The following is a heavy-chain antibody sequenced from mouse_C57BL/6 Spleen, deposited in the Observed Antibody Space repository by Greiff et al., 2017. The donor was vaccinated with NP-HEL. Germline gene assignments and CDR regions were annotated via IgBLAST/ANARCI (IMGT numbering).Heavy chain of an antibody. CDR3: ARRDGDY. V-gene: IGHV1-18*01. CDR1: GFTFTDYN. Sequence: VQLQQSGPELVKPGASVKITCKASGFTFTDYNMDWVKQSHGKSLEWIGDISTNNGGTIYTQNFKGKATLTVDKTTTTAYMELRSLTSEDTSVYYCARRDGDYWGQGTTLTVSS. D-gene: IGHD3-3*01. CDR2: ISTNNGGT. J-gene: IGHJ2*01.